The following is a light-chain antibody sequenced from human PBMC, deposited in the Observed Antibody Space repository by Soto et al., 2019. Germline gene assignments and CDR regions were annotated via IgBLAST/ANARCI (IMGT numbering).Light chain of an antibody. Sequence: QCVLTQPPSVSEAPGRRVTISCSGSSFNIANKAVNWYQQLPGKAPQLLIYYDDMLSSGVSDRFSGSKSGTSASLAISGLQSEDEADYYCAAWDDSVNGWVFGGGTKLTVL. CDR3: AAWDDSVNGWV. J-gene: IGLJ3*02. CDR1: SFNIANKA. CDR2: YDD. V-gene: IGLV1-36*01.